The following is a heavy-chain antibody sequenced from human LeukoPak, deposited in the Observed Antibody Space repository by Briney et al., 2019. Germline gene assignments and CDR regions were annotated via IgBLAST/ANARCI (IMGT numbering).Heavy chain of an antibody. CDR2: IYHSGGT. D-gene: IGHD3-22*01. Sequence: SETLSLTCSVSAGSISSSNWSWVRQPPGKGLEWIGEIYHSGGTNYNPSLKSRVTISVDKSNNQFSLKLSSVTAADTAVYYCARGDSSGYIFDYWGQGILVTVSS. CDR1: AGSISSSNW. J-gene: IGHJ4*02. CDR3: ARGDSSGYIFDY. V-gene: IGHV4-4*02.